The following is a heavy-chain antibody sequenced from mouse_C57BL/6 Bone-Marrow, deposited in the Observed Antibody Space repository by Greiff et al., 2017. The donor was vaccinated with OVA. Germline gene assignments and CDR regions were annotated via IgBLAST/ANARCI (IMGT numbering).Heavy chain of an antibody. Sequence: VQLQQPGAELVKPGASVKISCKASGYSFTDYNMNWVKQSNGKSLEWIGVINPNYGTTSYNQKFKGKATLTVDQSSSTAYMQLNSLTSEDSAVYYCARSGYYGSRGDWFAYWGQGTLVTVSA. D-gene: IGHD1-1*01. V-gene: IGHV1-39*01. CDR1: GYSFTDYN. CDR3: ARSGYYGSRGDWFAY. CDR2: INPNYGTT. J-gene: IGHJ3*01.